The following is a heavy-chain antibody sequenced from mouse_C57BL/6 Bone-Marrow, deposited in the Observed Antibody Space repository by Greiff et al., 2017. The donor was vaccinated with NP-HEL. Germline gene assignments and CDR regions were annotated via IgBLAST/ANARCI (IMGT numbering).Heavy chain of an antibody. D-gene: IGHD2-4*01. CDR1: GYTFTDYN. J-gene: IGHJ4*01. V-gene: IGHV1-18*01. CDR3: ARSGDDYDVDYYAMDY. Sequence: VQLQQSGPELVKPGASVKIPCKASGYTFTDYNMDWVKQSHGKSLEWIGDINPNNGGTIYNQKFKGKATLTVDKSSSTAYMELRSLTSEDTAVYYCARSGDDYDVDYYAMDYWGQGTSVTVSS. CDR2: INPNNGGT.